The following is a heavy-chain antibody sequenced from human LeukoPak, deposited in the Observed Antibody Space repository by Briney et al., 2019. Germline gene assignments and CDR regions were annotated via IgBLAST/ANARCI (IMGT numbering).Heavy chain of an antibody. J-gene: IGHJ3*02. D-gene: IGHD3-3*01. V-gene: IGHV3-48*02. CDR2: ISSSSTI. CDR1: GFTFSSYS. CDR3: ARDCQRGSSYYDFWSGHDAFDI. Sequence: PGGSLRLSCAASGFTFSSYSMNWVRQAPGKGLEWVSYISSSSTIYYADSVKGRFTISRDNAKNSLYLQMNSLRDEDTAVYYCARDCQRGSSYYDFWSGHDAFDIWGQGTMVTVSS.